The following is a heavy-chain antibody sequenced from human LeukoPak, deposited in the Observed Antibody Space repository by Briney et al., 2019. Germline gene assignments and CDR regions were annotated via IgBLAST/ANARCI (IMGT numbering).Heavy chain of an antibody. J-gene: IGHJ4*02. CDR2: INHSGST. Sequence: SETLSLTCAVYGGSFSGYYWSWIRQHPGKGLEWIGEINHSGSTNYNPSLKSRVTISVDTSKNQFSLKLSSVTAADTAVYYCARVTKAVAGKRIFDYWGQGTLVTVSS. V-gene: IGHV4-34*01. CDR3: ARVTKAVAGKRIFDY. CDR1: GGSFSGYY. D-gene: IGHD6-19*01.